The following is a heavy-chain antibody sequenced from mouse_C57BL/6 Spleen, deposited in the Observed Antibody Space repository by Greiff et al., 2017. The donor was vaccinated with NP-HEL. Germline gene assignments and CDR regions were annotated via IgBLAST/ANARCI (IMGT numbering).Heavy chain of an antibody. CDR1: GYTFTSYW. CDR3: ARSLAGYFDV. J-gene: IGHJ1*03. V-gene: IGHV1-64*01. Sequence: QVQLQQSGAELVKPGASVKLSCKASGYTFTSYWMHWVKQRPGQGLEWIGMIHPNSGSTNYNEKFKSKATLTVDKSSSTAYMQLSSLTSEDSAVYYCARSLAGYFDVWGTGTTVTVSS. CDR2: IHPNSGST. D-gene: IGHD2-10*02.